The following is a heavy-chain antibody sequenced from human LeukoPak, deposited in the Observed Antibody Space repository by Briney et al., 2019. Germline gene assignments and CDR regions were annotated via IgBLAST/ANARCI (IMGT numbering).Heavy chain of an antibody. J-gene: IGHJ4*02. CDR3: ARAKVFYGSGSYDNDY. CDR1: GFTVSSNY. V-gene: IGHV3-53*01. Sequence: GGSLRLSCAASGFTVSSNYMSWVRQAPGKGLEWVSVIYSGGSTYYADSVKGRFTISRDNSKNTLYHQMNSLRAEDTAVYYCARAKVFYGSGSYDNDYWGQGTLVTVSS. CDR2: IYSGGST. D-gene: IGHD3-10*01.